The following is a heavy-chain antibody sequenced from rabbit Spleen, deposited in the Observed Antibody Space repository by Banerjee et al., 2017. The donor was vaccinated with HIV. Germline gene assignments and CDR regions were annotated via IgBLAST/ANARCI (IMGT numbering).Heavy chain of an antibody. V-gene: IGHV1S45*01. CDR3: ARDSGSSFSSYGMDL. Sequence: QEQLVESRGGLVKPEGSLTLSCTASGFSFSNKAVMCWVRQAPGKGLEWIACIDTGSSGFTYFASWAKGRFTISKTSSTTVTLQMTSLTAADTATYFCARDSGSSFSSYGMDLWGQGTLVTVS. CDR2: IDTGSSGFT. J-gene: IGHJ6*01. D-gene: IGHD8-1*01. CDR1: GFSFSNKAV.